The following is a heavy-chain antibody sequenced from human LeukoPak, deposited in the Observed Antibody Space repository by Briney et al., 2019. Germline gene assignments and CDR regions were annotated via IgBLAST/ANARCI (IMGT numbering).Heavy chain of an antibody. V-gene: IGHV1-2*02. CDR2: INPNSGGT. CDR3: ARDATTYCGGDCYHNY. D-gene: IGHD2-21*02. Sequence: ASVKVSCKASGYTFTGYFMHWVRQAPGQGLEWMGWINPNSGGTNYAQKFQGRVTMTRDTSVSTAYMELSRLRSDDTAVYYCARDATTYCGGDCYHNYWGQGTLVTVSS. CDR1: GYTFTGYF. J-gene: IGHJ4*02.